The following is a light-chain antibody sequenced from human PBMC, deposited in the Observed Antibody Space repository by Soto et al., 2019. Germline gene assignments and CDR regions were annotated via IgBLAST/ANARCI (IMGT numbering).Light chain of an antibody. Sequence: QSALTQPASVSGSPGQSITISCTGTSSDVGGYNYVSWYQQHPGKAPKLMIYEVSNRPSGVSNRFSGSKSGNTASLTISGLQAGDEADYYCSSYTSRSTGVFGGGTQLTVL. CDR1: SSDVGGYNY. V-gene: IGLV2-14*01. CDR2: EVS. J-gene: IGLJ2*01. CDR3: SSYTSRSTGV.